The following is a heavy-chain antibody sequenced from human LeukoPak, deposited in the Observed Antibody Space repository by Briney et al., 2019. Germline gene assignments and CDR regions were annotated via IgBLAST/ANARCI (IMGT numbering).Heavy chain of an antibody. V-gene: IGHV5-51*01. CDR3: ARLRIAVAELDY. Sequence: GESLKISCKGSQYTFSNKWIGWVRQMPGKGLEWMGIIYPGASDTRYSPSFQGQVTISADKSISTAYLQWSSLKASDTAMYYCARLRIAVAELDYWGQGTLVTVSS. J-gene: IGHJ4*02. D-gene: IGHD6-19*01. CDR1: QYTFSNKW. CDR2: IYPGASDT.